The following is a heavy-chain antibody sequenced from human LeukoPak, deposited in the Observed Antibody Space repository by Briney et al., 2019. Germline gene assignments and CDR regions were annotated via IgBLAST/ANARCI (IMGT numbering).Heavy chain of an antibody. V-gene: IGHV3-23*01. CDR1: GFSFNNFG. Sequence: GGSLRLSCVASGFSFNNFGMSWVRQAPGKGLEWVSSISGTGGSTHYADSVRGRFTISRDNSKNTLYLQMNSLRAGDTAVYYCAKSSYYDSSGFYREYYFDYWGQGTLVTVSS. CDR3: AKSSYYDSSGFYREYYFDY. J-gene: IGHJ4*02. CDR2: ISGTGGST. D-gene: IGHD3-22*01.